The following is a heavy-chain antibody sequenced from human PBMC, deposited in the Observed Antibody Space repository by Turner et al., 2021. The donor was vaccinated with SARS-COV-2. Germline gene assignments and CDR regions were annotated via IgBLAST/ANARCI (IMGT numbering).Heavy chain of an antibody. J-gene: IGHJ4*02. Sequence: EVQLLEAGGGLVQAGGSLRLSCAAFGIPLSSYDMSWVRQTPGKWLEWFSGSSASGGSKYYADSLMGRFTISRDKSKNTLYLQMNSLRAEDTAVYYCATRSEGFDYWGQGNLVTVSS. V-gene: IGHV3-23*01. CDR2: SSASGGSK. CDR1: GIPLSSYD. CDR3: ATRSEGFDY.